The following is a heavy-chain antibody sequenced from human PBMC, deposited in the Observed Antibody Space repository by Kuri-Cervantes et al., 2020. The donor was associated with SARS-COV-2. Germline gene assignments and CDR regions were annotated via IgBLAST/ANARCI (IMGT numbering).Heavy chain of an antibody. CDR2: IRHDGSNK. V-gene: IGHV3-30*02. CDR3: AKDFWSGYYYFDY. J-gene: IGHJ4*02. Sequence: GGSLRLSCAASGFTFSSYGMHWVRQAPGKGLEWVAFIRHDGSNKYYADSVKGRFTISRDNSKNTLYLQMYSLRAEDTAVYYCAKDFWSGYYYFDYWGQGTLVTVSS. CDR1: GFTFSSYG. D-gene: IGHD3-3*01.